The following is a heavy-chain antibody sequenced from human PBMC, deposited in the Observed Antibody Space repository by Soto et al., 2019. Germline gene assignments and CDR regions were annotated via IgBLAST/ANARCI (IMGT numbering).Heavy chain of an antibody. D-gene: IGHD2-2*01. J-gene: IGHJ3*02. CDR1: GFTFSTYA. CDR2: ISNDGSNK. Sequence: QVQLVESGGGVVQPGRSLRLSCAASGFTFSTYAMHWVRQAPGKGLEWVAVISNDGSNKYYADSVKGRFTISRDNSKNTLYLQMNSLRAEDTAVYYRAKDRYCSSTSCYFDAFDIWGQGTMVTVSS. V-gene: IGHV3-30*18. CDR3: AKDRYCSSTSCYFDAFDI.